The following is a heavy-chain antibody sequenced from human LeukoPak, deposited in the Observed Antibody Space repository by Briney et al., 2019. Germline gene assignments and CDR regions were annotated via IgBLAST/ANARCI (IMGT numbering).Heavy chain of an antibody. D-gene: IGHD6-6*01. V-gene: IGHV3-30*02. CDR1: GFTFSSYG. J-gene: IGHJ5*02. CDR3: AKDSGYSSSPGWFDP. Sequence: PGGSLRLSCAASGFTFSSYGMHWVRQAPGKGLEWVAFIRYDGSNKYYADSVKGRFTISRDNSKNTLYLQMNSLRAEDTAVYYCAKDSGYSSSPGWFDPWGQGTLVTVSS. CDR2: IRYDGSNK.